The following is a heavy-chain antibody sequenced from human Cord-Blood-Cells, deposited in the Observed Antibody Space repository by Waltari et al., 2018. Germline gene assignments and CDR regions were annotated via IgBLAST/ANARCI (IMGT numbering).Heavy chain of an antibody. CDR1: GGSFSGYY. Sequence: QVQLQQWGAGLLKPSETLSLTCAVYGGSFSGYYWSWIRQPPGKGLEWIGEINQSGSTNTNPSVRSRVTMSVDTSKNQFSLKLSSVTAADTAVYYCARGPFAGATKCFDYWGQGTLVTVSS. CDR3: ARGPFAGATKCFDY. V-gene: IGHV4-34*01. J-gene: IGHJ4*02. D-gene: IGHD1-26*01. CDR2: INQSGST.